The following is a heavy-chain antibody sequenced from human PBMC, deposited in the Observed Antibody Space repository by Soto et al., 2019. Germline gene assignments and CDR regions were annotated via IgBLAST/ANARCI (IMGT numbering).Heavy chain of an antibody. CDR3: ARVGDYDSSGYYYGVYWFDP. CDR1: GYTFTSYG. Sequence: GASVKVSCKASGYTFTSYGISWVRQAPGQGLEWMGWISAYNGNTNYAQKLQGRVTMTTDTSTSTAYMELRSLRSDDTAVYYCARVGDYDSSGYYYGVYWFDPWGQGTLVTVSS. D-gene: IGHD3-22*01. J-gene: IGHJ5*02. V-gene: IGHV1-18*01. CDR2: ISAYNGNT.